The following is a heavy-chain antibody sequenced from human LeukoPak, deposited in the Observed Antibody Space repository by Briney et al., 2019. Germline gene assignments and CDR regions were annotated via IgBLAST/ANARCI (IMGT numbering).Heavy chain of an antibody. CDR3: ARDAPPNCSSTSCYWYLGRLDAFYI. CDR2: IYTSGST. V-gene: IGHV4-61*02. D-gene: IGHD2-2*01. Sequence: RPSETLSLTCTVSGGSISSGSYYWSWIRQPAGKELEWIGRIYTSGSTNYIPSLKSRVTISVDTSQNQFSLKLSSVTAADTAVYYCARDAPPNCSSTSCYWYLGRLDAFYIWGQGTMVTVSS. J-gene: IGHJ3*02. CDR1: GGSISSGSYY.